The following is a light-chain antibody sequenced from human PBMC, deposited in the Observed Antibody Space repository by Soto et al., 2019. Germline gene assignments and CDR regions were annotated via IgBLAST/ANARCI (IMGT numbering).Light chain of an antibody. CDR2: EVS. V-gene: IGLV2-18*02. CDR3: TSFTSSTTYV. CDR1: SSDVGSYNR. Sequence: QSALTQPPSVSGSPGQSVAVSCTGTSSDVGSYNRVSWYQQPPGTAPKLIIYEVSNRPSGVPDRFSGSKSGNTASLTISGLQAEDEADYYCTSFTSSTTYVFGTGTNFTVL. J-gene: IGLJ1*01.